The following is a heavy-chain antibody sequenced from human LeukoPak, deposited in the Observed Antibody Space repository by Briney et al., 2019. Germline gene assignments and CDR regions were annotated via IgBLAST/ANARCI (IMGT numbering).Heavy chain of an antibody. CDR1: GFTFSSYA. CDR2: ISYDGSNK. J-gene: IGHJ4*02. D-gene: IGHD6-19*01. CDR3: ARDRGYSSGWTANLFDY. V-gene: IGHV3-30*04. Sequence: GSLRLSCAASGFTFSSYAVHWVRQAPGKGLEWVAVISYDGSNKYYADSVKGRFTISRDNSKNTLYLQMNSLRAEDTAVYYCARDRGYSSGWTANLFDYWGQGTLVTVSS.